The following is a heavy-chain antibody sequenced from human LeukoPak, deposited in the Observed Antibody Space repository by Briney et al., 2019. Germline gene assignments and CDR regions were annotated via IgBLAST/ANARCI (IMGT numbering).Heavy chain of an antibody. D-gene: IGHD3-22*01. CDR1: GYSISSGYY. CDR3: ARWSSGYYLNAFDV. Sequence: SEILSLTCTVSGYSISSGYYWGWIRQPPGKGLEWIGSIYHSGSSYYNPSLKSRVTISPDTSRNQFSLNLNPVTAADTAVYYCARWSSGYYLNAFDVWGQGTMVTVSS. V-gene: IGHV4-38-2*02. J-gene: IGHJ3*01. CDR2: IYHSGSS.